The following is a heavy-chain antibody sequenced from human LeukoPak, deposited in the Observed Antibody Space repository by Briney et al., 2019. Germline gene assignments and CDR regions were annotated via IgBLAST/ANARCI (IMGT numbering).Heavy chain of an antibody. CDR3: ARDSDDFDY. D-gene: IGHD1-26*01. V-gene: IGHV3-21*01. CDR2: ISSSSSYI. Sequence: NPGGSLRLSCAASGFTFSSYSMNWVRQAPGKGLEWVSSISSSSSYIYYAHSVKGRFTISRDNAKNSLYLQMNSLRAEDTAVYYCARDSDDFDYWGQGTLVTVSS. J-gene: IGHJ4*02. CDR1: GFTFSSYS.